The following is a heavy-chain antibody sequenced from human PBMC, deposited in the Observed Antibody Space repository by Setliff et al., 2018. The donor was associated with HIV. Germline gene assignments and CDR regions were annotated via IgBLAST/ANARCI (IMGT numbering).Heavy chain of an antibody. CDR1: GYTFTSYD. CDR3: VREARGGYFDY. CDR2: IIPIFGTA. V-gene: IGHV1-69*13. D-gene: IGHD2-15*01. J-gene: IGHJ4*02. Sequence: SVKVSCKASGYTFTSYDINWVRQATGQGLEWMGGIIPIFGTANYAQKFQGRVTITADESTNTVYMDLSSLKSEDTAVYYCVREARGGYFDYWGQGTLVTVSS.